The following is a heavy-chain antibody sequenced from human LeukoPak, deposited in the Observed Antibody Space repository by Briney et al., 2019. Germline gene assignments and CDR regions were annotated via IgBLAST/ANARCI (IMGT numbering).Heavy chain of an antibody. CDR1: GGSISSGGYY. Sequence: SQTLSLTCTASGGSISSGGYYWSWIRQHPGKGLEWIGYIFYTGSTHYNPSLKSRVTISVDTSKNQFSLKLSSVTAADTAVYYCARGSLDFDYWGQGTLVTVSS. V-gene: IGHV4-31*03. J-gene: IGHJ4*02. CDR3: ARGSLDFDY. CDR2: IFYTGST.